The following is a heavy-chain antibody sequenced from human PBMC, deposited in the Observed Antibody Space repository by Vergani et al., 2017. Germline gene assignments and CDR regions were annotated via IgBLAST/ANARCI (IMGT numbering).Heavy chain of an antibody. V-gene: IGHV1-69*13. CDR3: ARATYYDILTGYYKGGAFEI. CDR1: GGTFSSYA. D-gene: IGHD3-9*01. Sequence: QVQLVQSGAEVKKPGSSVKVSCKASGGTFSSYAISWVRQAPGQGLEWMGRIIPIFGTANYAQKFQGRVTITADESTSTAYMELSSLRSEDTAVYYCARATYYDILTGYYKGGAFEIWGQGTMVTVSS. J-gene: IGHJ3*02. CDR2: IIPIFGTA.